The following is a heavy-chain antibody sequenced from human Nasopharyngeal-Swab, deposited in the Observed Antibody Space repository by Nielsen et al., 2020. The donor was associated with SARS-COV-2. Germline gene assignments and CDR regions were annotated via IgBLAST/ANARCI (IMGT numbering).Heavy chain of an antibody. D-gene: IGHD2-15*01. CDR1: GGSISSYY. CDR2: IYYSGST. V-gene: IGHV4-59*08. J-gene: IGHJ5*02. CDR3: ARHWRDIVVVVAATGVDWFDP. Sequence: SETLSLTCTVSGGSISSYYWSWIRQPPGKGLEWIGYIYYSGSTYYNPSLKSRVTISVDTSKNQFSLKLSSVTAADTAVYYCARHWRDIVVVVAATGVDWFDPWGQGTLVTVSS.